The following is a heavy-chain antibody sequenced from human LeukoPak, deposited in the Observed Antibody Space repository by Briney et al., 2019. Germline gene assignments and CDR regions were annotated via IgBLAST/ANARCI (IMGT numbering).Heavy chain of an antibody. CDR3: ASSIAAVYYYYMDV. V-gene: IGHV4-59*01. Sequence: PSETLSLTCTVSGGSISSYCWSWIRQPPGKGLEWIGYIYYSGSTNYNPSLKSRVTISVDTSKNQFSLKLSSVTAADTAVYYCASSIAAVYYYYMDVWSKGTTVTVSS. CDR2: IYYSGST. CDR1: GGSISSYC. D-gene: IGHD6-13*01. J-gene: IGHJ6*03.